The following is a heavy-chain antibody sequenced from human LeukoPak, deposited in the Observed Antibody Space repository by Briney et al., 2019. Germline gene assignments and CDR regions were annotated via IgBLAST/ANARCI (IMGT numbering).Heavy chain of an antibody. CDR2: ISGSGGST. Sequence: GGSLRLSCAASGFTFSSYAMSWVRHAPGKGLEWVSFISGSGGSTYYADSVKGRFTISRDNSKNTLYLQMNSLRAEDTAVYYCAKARNDYYDSSGYYWGQGTLVTVSS. CDR1: GFTFSSYA. CDR3: AKARNDYYDSSGYY. D-gene: IGHD3-22*01. V-gene: IGHV3-23*01. J-gene: IGHJ4*02.